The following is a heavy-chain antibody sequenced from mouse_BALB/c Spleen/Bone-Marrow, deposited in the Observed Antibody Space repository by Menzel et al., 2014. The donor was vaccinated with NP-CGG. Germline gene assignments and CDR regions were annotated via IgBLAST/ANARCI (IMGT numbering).Heavy chain of an antibody. CDR2: INPSNGGT. CDR3: TRSYYAKEGAWFAY. CDR1: GYTFTSYY. J-gene: IGHJ3*01. V-gene: IGHV1S81*02. D-gene: IGHD1-1*01. Sequence: SGADLVKPGASVKLSCKASGYTFTSYYMYWVKQRPGQGLEWIGGINPSNGGTNFNEKFKSKATLTVDKSSSTAYMQLSSLTSEDSAVYYCTRSYYAKEGAWFAYGGQGTLVTVSA.